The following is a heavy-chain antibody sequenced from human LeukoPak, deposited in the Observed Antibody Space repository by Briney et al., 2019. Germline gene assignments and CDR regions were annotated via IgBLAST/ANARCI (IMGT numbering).Heavy chain of an antibody. CDR3: AREDIRLDYFDY. V-gene: IGHV3-48*04. J-gene: IGHJ4*02. CDR1: GFTFSSYG. CDR2: ISGSGVTM. D-gene: IGHD6-19*01. Sequence: PGRSLRLSCAASGFTFSSYGMHWVRQAPGRGLEWVSYISGSGVTMYYADSVKGRFTISRDDAKNSLYLQMNSLRAEDTAVYYCAREDIRLDYFDYWGQGTLVTVSS.